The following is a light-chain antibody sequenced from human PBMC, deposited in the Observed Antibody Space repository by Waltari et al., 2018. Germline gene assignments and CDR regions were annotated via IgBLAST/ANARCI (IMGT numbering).Light chain of an antibody. Sequence: EIVMTKSPATLSVSPGARATLSCRASQSVSSNLAWYQQKPGQAPRLLVYGASTRATGIPARFSGSGSGTEFTLTISSLQSEDFAVYYCQQYNNWPLTFGLGTKVEIK. CDR2: GAS. CDR1: QSVSSN. CDR3: QQYNNWPLT. J-gene: IGKJ1*01. V-gene: IGKV3-15*01.